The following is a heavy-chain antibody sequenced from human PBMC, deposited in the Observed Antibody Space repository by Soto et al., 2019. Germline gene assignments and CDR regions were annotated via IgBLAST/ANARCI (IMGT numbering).Heavy chain of an antibody. D-gene: IGHD3-16*01. J-gene: IGHJ6*03. CDR3: ARHPSIMITFGGVYYYYMDI. CDR1: GGSISSYY. CDR2: IYYSGST. V-gene: IGHV4-59*08. Sequence: SETLSLTCTVSGGSISSYYWSWIRQPPGKGLEWIGYIYYSGSTNYNPSLKSRVTISVDTSKNQFSLNLSSVTAADTAVYYCARHPSIMITFGGVYYYYMDICRKGTTVTV.